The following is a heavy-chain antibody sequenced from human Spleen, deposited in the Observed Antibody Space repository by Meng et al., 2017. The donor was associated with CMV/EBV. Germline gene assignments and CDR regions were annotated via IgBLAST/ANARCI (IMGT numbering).Heavy chain of an antibody. D-gene: IGHD2-21*01. CDR3: ARTTYCGGDCYDY. J-gene: IGHJ4*02. Sequence: LVGSGGGLVQAGGSLGLSVTASGFIFRSHAMSWVRPAPGKGLEWVSAISGSGGSTYYADSVKGRFTISRDNAKNSLYLQMNSLRAEDTAVYYCARTTYCGGDCYDYWGQGTLVTVSS. V-gene: IGHV3-23*04. CDR1: GFIFRSHA. CDR2: ISGSGGST.